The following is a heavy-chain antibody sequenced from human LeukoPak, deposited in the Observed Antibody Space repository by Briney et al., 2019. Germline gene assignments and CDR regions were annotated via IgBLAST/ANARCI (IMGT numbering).Heavy chain of an antibody. D-gene: IGHD3-9*01. CDR3: ARHATLYYDILTGYYFGQATNWFDP. J-gene: IGHJ5*02. V-gene: IGHV4-4*07. CDR1: GGSISSYY. CDR2: IYTSGST. Sequence: ASETLSLTCTVSGGSISSYYWSWIRQPAGKGLEWIGRIYTSGSTNYNPSLKSRVTMSVDTSKNQFSLKLSSVTAADTAVYYCARHATLYYDILTGYYFGQATNWFDPWGQGTLVTVSS.